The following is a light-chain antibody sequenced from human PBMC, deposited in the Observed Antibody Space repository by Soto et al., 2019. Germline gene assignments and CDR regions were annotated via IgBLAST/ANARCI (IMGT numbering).Light chain of an antibody. CDR3: SSYAGSNNLYV. Sequence: QSVPTQPPSASGSPGQSVTISCTGTSSDVGGYNYVSWYQQHPGKAPKLMIYEVSKRPSGVPDRFSGSKSGNTASLTVSGLQAEDEADYYCSSYAGSNNLYVFGTGNKVTVL. J-gene: IGLJ1*01. CDR1: SSDVGGYNY. CDR2: EVS. V-gene: IGLV2-8*01.